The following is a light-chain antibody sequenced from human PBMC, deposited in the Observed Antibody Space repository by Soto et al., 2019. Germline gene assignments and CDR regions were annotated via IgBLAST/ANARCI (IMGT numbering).Light chain of an antibody. CDR3: TSYTTSSTYV. Sequence: QSVLTQPASVSGSPGQSITISCTGTSSDVGGYNFVSWYQHHPGKAPKLIIYDVNNRPSGVSNRFSGSKSGNTASLTISGLQAEDEADYYCTSYTTSSTYVSGTGTKLTVL. CDR1: SSDVGGYNF. V-gene: IGLV2-14*03. J-gene: IGLJ1*01. CDR2: DVN.